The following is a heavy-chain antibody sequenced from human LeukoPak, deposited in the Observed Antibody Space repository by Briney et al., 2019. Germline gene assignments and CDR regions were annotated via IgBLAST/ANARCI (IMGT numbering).Heavy chain of an antibody. CDR2: ISPYNGNT. CDR3: AAVSPYYDILRFDP. V-gene: IGHV1-18*01. Sequence: GASVKVSCKTSGYTFTHYVISWVRQAPGQGLEWMGRISPYNGNTKYAQKLQGRVTMTTDTSTSTAYMELRSLRSDDTAVYYCAAVSPYYDILRFDPWGQGTLVTVSS. D-gene: IGHD3-9*01. J-gene: IGHJ5*02. CDR1: GYTFTHYV.